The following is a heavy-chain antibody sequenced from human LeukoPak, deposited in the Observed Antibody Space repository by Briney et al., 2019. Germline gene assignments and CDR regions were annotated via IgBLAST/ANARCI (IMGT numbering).Heavy chain of an antibody. V-gene: IGHV1-2*02. J-gene: IGHJ4*02. D-gene: IGHD1/OR15-1a*01. CDR2: ITPNSGGT. CDR1: GYTFTVYY. CDR3: ARGSANNGAGPKRAFEY. Sequence: GASVKVSCKASGYTFTVYYIHWVRQAPGQGLEWMGWITPNSGGTNYAQKFQGRVTMTRDTSISTAYMELSSLTSDDTAIYYCARGSANNGAGPKRAFEYWGQGTLVTLSS.